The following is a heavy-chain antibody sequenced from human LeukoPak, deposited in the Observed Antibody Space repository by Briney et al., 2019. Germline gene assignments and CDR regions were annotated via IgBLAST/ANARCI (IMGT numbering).Heavy chain of an antibody. CDR1: GFTLSSYG. D-gene: IGHD4-23*01. Sequence: GGSLRLSCAASGFTLSSYGMHSGRQAPGKGLEWGAVISYDGSNKYYADSVRGRFTISRDNSKNTLYLQMNSLRAEDTAVYYCAKDQKVSTVVTPQGFDPWGQGTLVTVSS. CDR2: ISYDGSNK. V-gene: IGHV3-30*18. J-gene: IGHJ5*02. CDR3: AKDQKVSTVVTPQGFDP.